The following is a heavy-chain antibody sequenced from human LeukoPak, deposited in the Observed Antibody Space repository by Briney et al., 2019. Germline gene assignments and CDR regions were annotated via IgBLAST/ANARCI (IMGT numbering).Heavy chain of an antibody. Sequence: SETLSLTCTVSGGSISSSSYYWGWIRQPPGKGLEWIGYINYSGNSYYNPSLKSRVTISADTSENQFSLQLKSVTAADTAVYYCARVIVSYRYDANWFDPWGQGTLVTVSS. V-gene: IGHV4-39*07. CDR2: INYSGNS. CDR1: GGSISSSSYY. D-gene: IGHD4/OR15-4a*01. J-gene: IGHJ5*02. CDR3: ARVIVSYRYDANWFDP.